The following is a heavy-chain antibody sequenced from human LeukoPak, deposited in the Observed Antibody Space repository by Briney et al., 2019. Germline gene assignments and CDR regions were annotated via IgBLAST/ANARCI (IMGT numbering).Heavy chain of an antibody. Sequence: SETLSLTCTVSGGSISSYYWSWIRQPPGKGLEWIGEINHSGSTNYNPSLKSRVTISVDTSKNQFSLKLSSVTAADTAVYYCARVRLSPPYYYYGMDVWGQGTTVTVSS. V-gene: IGHV4-34*01. CDR1: GGSISSYY. J-gene: IGHJ6*02. CDR2: INHSGST. CDR3: ARVRLSPPYYYYGMDV.